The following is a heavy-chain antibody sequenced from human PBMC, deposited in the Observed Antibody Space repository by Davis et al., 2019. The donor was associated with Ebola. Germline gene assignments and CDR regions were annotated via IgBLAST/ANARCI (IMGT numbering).Heavy chain of an antibody. V-gene: IGHV1-18*04. Sequence: ASVKVSCKASGYTFTSYGISWVRQAPGQGLEWMGWISAYNGNTNYAQKLQGRVTMTTDTSTSTAYMELRSLRSDDTAVYYCRHSSSWYSDGLDFFDYWGQGTLVTVSS. CDR2: ISAYNGNT. J-gene: IGHJ4*02. CDR1: GYTFTSYG. CDR3: RHSSSWYSDGLDFFDY. D-gene: IGHD6-13*01.